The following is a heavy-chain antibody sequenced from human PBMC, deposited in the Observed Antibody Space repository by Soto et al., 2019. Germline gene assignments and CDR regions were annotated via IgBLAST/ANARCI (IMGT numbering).Heavy chain of an antibody. V-gene: IGHV3-23*01. Sequence: EVQLLESGGGLVQPGGSLRLSCAASGFTFSSYAMSWVRQAPGKGLEWVSAISGSGGSTYYADSVKGRFTISRDNSKNTLYLQMNSLRAEDTAVYYCAQLPEIWLGEFADAFDIWGQGTMVTVSS. D-gene: IGHD3-10*01. J-gene: IGHJ3*02. CDR3: AQLPEIWLGEFADAFDI. CDR1: GFTFSSYA. CDR2: ISGSGGST.